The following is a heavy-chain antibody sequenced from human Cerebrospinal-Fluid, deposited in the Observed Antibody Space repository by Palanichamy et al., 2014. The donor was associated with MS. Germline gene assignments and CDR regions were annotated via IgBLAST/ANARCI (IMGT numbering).Heavy chain of an antibody. Sequence: EVQLVQSGAEVKKPGATVKISCKVSGYTITDYYMHWVQQALGKGLEWMGLIDPKDGETIYAEKFQGRVTMTADTSTDTFQMELSSLRSEDTAVYYCATVRAIVLNGFDIWGQGTMVTVST. J-gene: IGHJ3*02. CDR2: IDPKDGET. V-gene: IGHV1-69-2*01. CDR3: ATVRAIVLNGFDI. D-gene: IGHD2-8*01. CDR1: GYTITDYY.